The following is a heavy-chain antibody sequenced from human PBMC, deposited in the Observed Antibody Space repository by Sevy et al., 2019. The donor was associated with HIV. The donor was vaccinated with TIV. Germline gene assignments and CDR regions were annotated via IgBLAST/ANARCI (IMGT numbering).Heavy chain of an antibody. D-gene: IGHD3-3*01. Sequence: SETLSLSCTVSGGSISSGGYYWTWIRQHPGKGLEWIGYIYYSGTTYYNPSLKSRVTISVDTSKNQFSLKLSSVTAADTAVYYCARWHDFWSGYYTGYYYGMDVCGQETTLTVS. CDR1: GGSISSGGYY. CDR3: ARWHDFWSGYYTGYYYGMDV. CDR2: IYYSGTT. V-gene: IGHV4-31*03. J-gene: IGHJ6*01.